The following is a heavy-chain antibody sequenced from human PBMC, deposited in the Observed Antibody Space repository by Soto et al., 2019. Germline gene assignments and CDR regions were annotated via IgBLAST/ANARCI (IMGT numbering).Heavy chain of an antibody. J-gene: IGHJ6*02. D-gene: IGHD3-3*01. CDR3: ARDAFWMGSYYYYGMDV. Sequence: VSXXASGYSFTSLHFNWVXQAPGQGLEWMGWINPNSGGTSNAQKFQGRVTMTRDTSISTAYMEPSRLRSDDTAVYYCARDAFWMGSYYYYGMDVCGQGTTVTVSS. CDR2: INPNSGGT. V-gene: IGHV1-2*02. CDR1: GYSFTSLH.